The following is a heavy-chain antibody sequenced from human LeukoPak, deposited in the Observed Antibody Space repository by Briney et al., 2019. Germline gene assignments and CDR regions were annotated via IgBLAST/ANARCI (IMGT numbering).Heavy chain of an antibody. CDR2: IRSKAYGGTT. CDR3: TRDQIDCSSTSCYWYFDY. D-gene: IGHD2-2*01. J-gene: IGHJ4*02. CDR1: GFTFGDYS. Sequence: GGSLRLSCTASGFTFGDYSMNWVRQAPGKGLEWVGFIRSKAYGGTTEYAASVKGRFTISRDDSKSIAYLQMNSLKTEDTAVFYCTRDQIDCSSTSCYWYFDYWGQGTLVTVSS. V-gene: IGHV3-49*04.